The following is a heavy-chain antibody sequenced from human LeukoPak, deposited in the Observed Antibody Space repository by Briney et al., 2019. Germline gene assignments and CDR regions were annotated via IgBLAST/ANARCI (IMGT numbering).Heavy chain of an antibody. Sequence: GGSLRLSCAASGFTFSDYWMTWVRQAPGKGLEWVANIKQDGSEKYYVVSVKGRFTISRDNAKNSLYLQMNSLRAEDTAVYYSARVGYYYGIEVWGQGTTVTVSS. CDR2: IKQDGSEK. J-gene: IGHJ6*02. CDR1: GFTFSDYW. D-gene: IGHD3-3*01. V-gene: IGHV3-7*04. CDR3: ARVGYYYGIEV.